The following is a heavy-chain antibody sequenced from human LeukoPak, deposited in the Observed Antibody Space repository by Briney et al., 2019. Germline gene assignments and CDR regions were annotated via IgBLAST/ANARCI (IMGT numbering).Heavy chain of an antibody. CDR2: ISGSGGST. J-gene: IGHJ5*02. CDR3: AKIFHTDGYYLGEHLFDA. V-gene: IGHV3-23*01. D-gene: IGHD3-22*01. Sequence: GGSLRLSCAASGFTFSSYALSWVRQAPGKGPEWLSAISGSGGSTTDADSVKGRFTTSRDNSKSTLYLQMNSLRAEDTAIYYCAKIFHTDGYYLGEHLFDAWGQGTLVTVSS. CDR1: GFTFSSYA.